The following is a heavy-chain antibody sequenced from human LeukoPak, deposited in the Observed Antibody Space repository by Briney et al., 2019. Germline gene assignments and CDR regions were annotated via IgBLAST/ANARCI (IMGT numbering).Heavy chain of an antibody. CDR2: ISSSSSYI. CDR1: GFTFSSYW. D-gene: IGHD1-26*01. V-gene: IGHV3-21*01. CDR3: ASPGGFHDAFDI. J-gene: IGHJ3*02. Sequence: GGSLRLSCAASGFTFSSYWMSWVRQAPGKGLEWVSSISSSSSYIYYADSVKGRFTISRDNAKNSLYLQMNSLRAEDTAVYYCASPGGFHDAFDIWGQGTMVTVSS.